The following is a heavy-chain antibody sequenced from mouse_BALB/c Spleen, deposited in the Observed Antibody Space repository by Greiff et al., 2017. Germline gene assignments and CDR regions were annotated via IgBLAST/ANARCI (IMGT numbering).Heavy chain of an antibody. CDR1: GFSLTGYG. V-gene: IGHV2-2*02. Sequence: VKLMESGPGLVQPSQSLSITCTVSGFSLTGYGVHWVRQSPGKGLEWLGVIWSGGSTDYNAAFISRLSISKDNSKSQVFFKMNSLQANDTAIYYCARLYYYAMDYWGQGTSVTVSS. CDR2: IWSGGST. CDR3: ARLYYYAMDY. J-gene: IGHJ4*01.